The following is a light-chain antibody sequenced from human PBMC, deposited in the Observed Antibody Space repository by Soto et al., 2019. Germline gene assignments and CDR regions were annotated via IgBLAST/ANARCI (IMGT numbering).Light chain of an antibody. J-gene: IGLJ2*01. CDR2: ADT. CDR1: NSNIGAGYP. V-gene: IGLV1-40*01. Sequence: QPVLTQPPSVTGAPGQRVTISCSGSNSNIGAGYPVHWYQQFPGAAPKLLIYADTHRPSGVPDRFSGSKSGTSASLAITGLQAEDESDFCCQSYDSNLIGLIFGGGTKLTVL. CDR3: QSYDSNLIGLI.